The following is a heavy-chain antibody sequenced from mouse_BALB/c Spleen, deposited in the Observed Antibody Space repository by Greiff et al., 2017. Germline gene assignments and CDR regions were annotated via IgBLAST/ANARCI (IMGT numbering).Heavy chain of an antibody. CDR1: GFTFSSYA. V-gene: IGHV5-9-3*01. CDR3: ARQGYFDV. J-gene: IGHJ1*01. CDR2: ISSGGSYT. Sequence: EVQLVESGGGLVKPGGSLKLSCAASGFTFSSYAMSWVRQTPEKRLEWVATISSGGSYTYYPDSVKGRFTISRDNAKNTLYLQMSSLRSEDTAMYYCARQGYFDVWGAGTTVTVSS.